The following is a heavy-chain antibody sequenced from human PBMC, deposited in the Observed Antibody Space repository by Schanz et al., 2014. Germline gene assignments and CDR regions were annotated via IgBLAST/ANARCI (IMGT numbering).Heavy chain of an antibody. D-gene: IGHD3-22*01. CDR3: ARSNYYDNSGYYNSFDY. Sequence: QVQLVQSGAEVKKPGASVKVSCKASGYTFTSYGINWVRQAPGQGLEWMGRIIPILGIANYAQKLQGRVTNTADKATSTAYMDLSSLRPEDTAVYYCARSNYYDNSGYYNSFDYWGQGTLVTVSS. V-gene: IGHV1-69*04. CDR2: IIPILGIA. J-gene: IGHJ4*02. CDR1: GYTFTSYG.